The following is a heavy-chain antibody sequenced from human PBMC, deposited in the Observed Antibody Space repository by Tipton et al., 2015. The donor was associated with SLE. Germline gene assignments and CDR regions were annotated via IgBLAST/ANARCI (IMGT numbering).Heavy chain of an antibody. CDR2: IHYSGTT. Sequence: LRLSCTVSGGSISSGGYFWSWIRQHPGKGLEWIGYIHYSGTTHYNPSLETRVSISVDPSKSQFSLRLSSVTAADTAVYYCARAPGLERPYYYYYYMDVWGKGTTVTVSS. CDR1: GGSISSGGYF. J-gene: IGHJ6*03. D-gene: IGHD1-1*01. CDR3: ARAPGLERPYYYYYYMDV. V-gene: IGHV4-31*03.